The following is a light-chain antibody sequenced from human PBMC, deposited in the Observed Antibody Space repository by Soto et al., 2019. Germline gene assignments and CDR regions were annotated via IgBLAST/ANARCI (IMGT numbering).Light chain of an antibody. CDR3: QQYGSSNRGWT. V-gene: IGKV3-20*01. J-gene: IGKJ1*01. CDR2: GAS. Sequence: EIVLTQSPGTLSLSPGERATLSCRASQSVSSSYLAWYQQKPGQAPRLLIYGASSRATGIPDRFSGSGSGTDFTLTISRLEPEDFAVYYCQQYGSSNRGWTLGPGTKVDIK. CDR1: QSVSSSY.